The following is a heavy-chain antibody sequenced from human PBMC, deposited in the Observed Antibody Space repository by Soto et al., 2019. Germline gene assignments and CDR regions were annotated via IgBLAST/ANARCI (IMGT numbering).Heavy chain of an antibody. V-gene: IGHV4-31*03. CDR2: IYYSGST. CDR1: GGSISSGGYY. CDR3: ARVRQYSSSSRWFDP. D-gene: IGHD6-6*01. J-gene: IGHJ5*02. Sequence: TSETLSLTCTVSGGSISSGGYYWSWIRQHPGKGLEWIGYIYYSGSTYYNPSLKSRVTISVDTSKNQFSLKLSSVTAADTAVYYCARVRQYSSSSRWFDPWGQGTLVTVSS.